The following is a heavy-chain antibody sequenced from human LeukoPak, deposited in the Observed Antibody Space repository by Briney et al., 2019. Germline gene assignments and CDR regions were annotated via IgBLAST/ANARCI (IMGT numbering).Heavy chain of an antibody. Sequence: GSLRLSCADSGITFSSYAMSWVRQAPGKGLGWVSGISISGGSTFYADSVKGRFTISRDISKNTLYLQMNSLRAEDTAVYYCAKDAISAAARGDAFDIWGQGTMVTVSS. CDR2: ISISGGST. V-gene: IGHV3-23*01. CDR3: AKDAISAAARGDAFDI. J-gene: IGHJ3*02. CDR1: GITFSSYA. D-gene: IGHD6-13*01.